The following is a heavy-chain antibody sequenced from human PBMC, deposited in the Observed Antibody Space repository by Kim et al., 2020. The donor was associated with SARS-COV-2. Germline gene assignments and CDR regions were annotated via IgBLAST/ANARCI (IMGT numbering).Heavy chain of an antibody. V-gene: IGHV4-59*01. CDR3: AADYGTNDY. J-gene: IGHJ4*02. Sequence: GSTNSNPALQSRVTISVDTSKNQFSLKLSSVTAADTAVYYCAADYGTNDYWGQGTLVTVSS. CDR2: GST. D-gene: IGHD1-1*01.